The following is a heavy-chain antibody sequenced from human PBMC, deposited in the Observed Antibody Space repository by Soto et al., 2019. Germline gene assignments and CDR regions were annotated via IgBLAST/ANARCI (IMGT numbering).Heavy chain of an antibody. Sequence: PSETLSLTCTVSGGSISSHYWSWIRQPPGKGLEWIAYIHGSGSTDYNPSLKSRVSISVDTSKSELSLRLISVTAADTAVYYCVRSGIAGGYWGQGTLVTVSS. D-gene: IGHD3-10*01. CDR2: IHGSGST. J-gene: IGHJ4*02. V-gene: IGHV4-59*11. CDR3: VRSGIAGGY. CDR1: GGSISSHY.